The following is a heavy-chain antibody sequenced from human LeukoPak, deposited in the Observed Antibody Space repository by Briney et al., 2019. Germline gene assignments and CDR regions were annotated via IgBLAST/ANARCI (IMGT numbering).Heavy chain of an antibody. CDR2: ISAYNGNT. J-gene: IGHJ4*02. CDR1: GYTFTSYG. CDR3: ARDSPIGYYGSGSYYMPKTFDY. V-gene: IGHV1-18*01. D-gene: IGHD3-10*01. Sequence: VASVKVSCKASGYTFTSYGISWVRQAPGQGLEWMGWISAYNGNTNYAQKLQGRVTMTTDTSTSTAYMELRSLRSDDTAVYYCARDSPIGYYGSGSYYMPKTFDYWGQGTLVTVSS.